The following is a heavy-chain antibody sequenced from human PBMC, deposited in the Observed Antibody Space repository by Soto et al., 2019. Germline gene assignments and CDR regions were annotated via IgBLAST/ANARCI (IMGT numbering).Heavy chain of an antibody. CDR2: ISGSGGST. Sequence: GGSLRLSCAASGFTFSSYAMSWVRQAPGKGLEWVSAISGSGGSTYYADSVKGRFTISRDNSKNTLYLQMNSLRAEDTAVYYCAKSLLWFGELLYPDKNYYYYYMDVWGKGTTVTVSS. V-gene: IGHV3-23*01. D-gene: IGHD3-10*01. CDR1: GFTFSSYA. CDR3: AKSLLWFGELLYPDKNYYYYYMDV. J-gene: IGHJ6*03.